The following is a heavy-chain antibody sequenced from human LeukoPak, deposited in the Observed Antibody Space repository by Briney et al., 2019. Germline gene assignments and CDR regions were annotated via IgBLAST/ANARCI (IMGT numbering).Heavy chain of an antibody. CDR1: GYTFTGYY. J-gene: IGHJ3*02. V-gene: IGHV1-2*02. Sequence: ASVKVSCKASGYTFTGYYMHWVRQAPGQGLEGMGWINPNSGGSNYAQKFQGRVTMTRDTSTSTAYMELSRLRSDDTAVYYCPRARETYYYDTHDAFDIWGQGTMVTVSS. CDR3: PRARETYYYDTHDAFDI. CDR2: INPNSGGS. D-gene: IGHD3-22*01.